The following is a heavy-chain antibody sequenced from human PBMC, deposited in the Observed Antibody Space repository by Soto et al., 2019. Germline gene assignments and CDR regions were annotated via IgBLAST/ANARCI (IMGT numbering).Heavy chain of an antibody. D-gene: IGHD2-8*01. J-gene: IGHJ4*02. V-gene: IGHV3-74*01. Sequence: EVQLVESGGGLVQPGGSLRLSCAASGFTLSNHWMHWVRQAPGKGLVWVSRIDAAGSGTSYADSVKGRFTISRDNAKNTLYLQMNSLRAEDTAVYYCGGVFDSWGQETLVTVSS. CDR1: GFTLSNHW. CDR2: IDAAGSGT. CDR3: GGVFDS.